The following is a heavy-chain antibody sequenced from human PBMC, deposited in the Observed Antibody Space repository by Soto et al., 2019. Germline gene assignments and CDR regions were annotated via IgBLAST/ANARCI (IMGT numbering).Heavy chain of an antibody. CDR1: GFTCSSYD. D-gene: IGHD2-8*02. J-gene: IGHJ3*02. CDR3: AKATATGGGAFDI. Sequence: GGSLRLSXAASGFTCSSYDMSWVRQAPGKGLEWVSTILVGGSTHYPDSVKGRFTISRGNSKNTVFLQMNSLPAGDTAVYYCAKATATGGGAFDIRGQGTMVTV. V-gene: IGHV3-23*01. CDR2: ILVGGST.